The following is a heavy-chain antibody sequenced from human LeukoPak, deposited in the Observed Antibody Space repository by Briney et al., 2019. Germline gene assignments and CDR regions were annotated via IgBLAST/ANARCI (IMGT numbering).Heavy chain of an antibody. J-gene: IGHJ4*02. Sequence: GGSLRLSCAASGFTFSNYAMSWVRQAPGKGLEWVSDINGSGGRTNYADSVKGRFTISRDNSKNTLYLQMNSLRADDTAVYYCAKHPTRSYDFWSGYFILWGQGTLVTVSS. CDR2: INGSGGRT. V-gene: IGHV3-23*01. D-gene: IGHD3-3*01. CDR3: AKHPTRSYDFWSGYFIL. CDR1: GFTFSNYA.